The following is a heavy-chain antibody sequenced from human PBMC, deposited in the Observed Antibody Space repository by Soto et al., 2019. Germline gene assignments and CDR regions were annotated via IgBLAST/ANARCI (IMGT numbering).Heavy chain of an antibody. Sequence: PGESLKISCKGFGYSFINYWITWVRQMPGKGLEWMGRIDPSDSYTHYSPSFEGHVTISVDRSISTAYLQWSSLKAPDTAMYYCARPPNYSDYSGPICYFDLWGRGTLVTVSS. CDR1: GYSFINYW. V-gene: IGHV5-10-1*01. CDR2: IDPSDSYT. CDR3: ARPPNYSDYSGPICYFDL. D-gene: IGHD3-16*01. J-gene: IGHJ2*01.